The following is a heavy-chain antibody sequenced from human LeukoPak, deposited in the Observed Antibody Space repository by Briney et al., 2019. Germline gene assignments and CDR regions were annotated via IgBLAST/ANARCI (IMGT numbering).Heavy chain of an antibody. CDR2: MNPNSGNT. D-gene: IGHD3-3*01. Sequence: ASVKVSCKASGYTFTSYDINWVRQVTGQGLEWMGWMNPNSGNTGYAQKCQGRVTITRNTSISTAYMELSRLRSDHTAVYYCARLTYYDFWSGYNYAFDIWGQGTMVTVSS. CDR3: ARLTYYDFWSGYNYAFDI. V-gene: IGHV1-8*03. CDR1: GYTFTSYD. J-gene: IGHJ3*02.